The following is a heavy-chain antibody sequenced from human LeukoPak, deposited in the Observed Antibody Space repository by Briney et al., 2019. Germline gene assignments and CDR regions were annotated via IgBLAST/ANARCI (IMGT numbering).Heavy chain of an antibody. Sequence: SETLSLTCAVYGGSFSGYYWSWIRQPPGKGLEWIGEINHSGGTNYNPSLKSRVTISVDTSKNQFSLKLSSVTAADTAVYYCARGIAVAGYGLGYWGQGTLVTVSS. CDR1: GGSFSGYY. V-gene: IGHV4-34*01. CDR2: INHSGGT. D-gene: IGHD6-19*01. CDR3: ARGIAVAGYGLGY. J-gene: IGHJ4*02.